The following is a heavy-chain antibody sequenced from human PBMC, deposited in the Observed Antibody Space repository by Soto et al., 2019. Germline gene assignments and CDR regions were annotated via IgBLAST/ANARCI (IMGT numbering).Heavy chain of an antibody. D-gene: IGHD1-7*01. Sequence: PSETLSLTCTVSGAYVSDFSWSWIRQPAGKGLEWIGRITVNGITQYTPSFRSRVTMSMDTSRNQFSLNLQSATAADTALYYCARESGESWTYEAHWGQGTLVTVSS. J-gene: IGHJ1*01. CDR1: GAYVSDFS. V-gene: IGHV4-4*07. CDR2: ITVNGIT. CDR3: ARESGESWTYEAH.